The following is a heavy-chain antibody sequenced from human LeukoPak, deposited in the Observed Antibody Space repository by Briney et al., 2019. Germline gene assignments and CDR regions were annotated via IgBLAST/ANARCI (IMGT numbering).Heavy chain of an antibody. Sequence: SETLSLTCTVSGGSISSSTYYWGWIRQPPGKGLEWIGSIYYSGSTYYNPSLKSRVTISVDTSKNQFSLKLSSVTAADTAVYYCARAEDIVVVVAATPNTSLIPYDAFDIWGQGTMVTVSS. D-gene: IGHD2-15*01. CDR3: ARAEDIVVVVAATPNTSLIPYDAFDI. CDR1: GGSISSSTYY. J-gene: IGHJ3*02. V-gene: IGHV4-39*07. CDR2: IYYSGST.